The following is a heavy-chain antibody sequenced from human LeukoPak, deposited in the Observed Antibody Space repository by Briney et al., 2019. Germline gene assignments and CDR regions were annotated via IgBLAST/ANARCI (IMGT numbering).Heavy chain of an antibody. CDR2: YYHTGSS. Sequence: SETPSLTCAVSGYSISNHYYWGWIRQPPGKGLEWIESYYHTGSSYYNPSLQSRVAISIDTSQNQFSLELASVTAADTAVYYCASVTRSMSRFFDLWGRGTLVIVSS. D-gene: IGHD4-17*01. CDR3: ASVTRSMSRFFDL. CDR1: GYSISNHYY. V-gene: IGHV4-38-2*01. J-gene: IGHJ2*01.